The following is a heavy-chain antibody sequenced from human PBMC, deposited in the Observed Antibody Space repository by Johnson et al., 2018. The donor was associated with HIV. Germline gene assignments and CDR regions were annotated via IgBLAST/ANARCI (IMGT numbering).Heavy chain of an antibody. CDR3: AREGGSSGPDAFDI. Sequence: EVQLVESGGGLVQPGGSLRLSCAASGFTFDDYAMHWVRQAPGKGLECVSLITWDGGSTYYADSVKGRFTISRDNSKNSLYLQMNSLRAEDTAVYYCAREGGSSGPDAFDIWGQGTMVTVSS. J-gene: IGHJ3*02. CDR2: ITWDGGST. V-gene: IGHV3-43D*03. CDR1: GFTFDDYA. D-gene: IGHD3-16*01.